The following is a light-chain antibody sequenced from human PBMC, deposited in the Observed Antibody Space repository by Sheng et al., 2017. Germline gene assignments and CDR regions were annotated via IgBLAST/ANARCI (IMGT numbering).Light chain of an antibody. CDR3: SSYTRSATLV. V-gene: IGLV2-23*01. Sequence: QSALTQPASVSGSPGQSITIPCTGTSNDVGLYNLVSWYQQHPGRAPKLLIYEDTMRPSGVSYRLSGSKSGNTASLTISGLQPEDEAHYHCSSYTRSATLVFGGGTHLTVL. CDR2: EDT. J-gene: IGLJ2*01. CDR1: SNDVGLYNL.